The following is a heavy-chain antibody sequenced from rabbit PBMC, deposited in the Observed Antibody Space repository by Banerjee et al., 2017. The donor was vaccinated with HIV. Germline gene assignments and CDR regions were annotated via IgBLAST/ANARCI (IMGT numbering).Heavy chain of an antibody. D-gene: IGHD2-1*01. CDR1: GFDFSSYG. CDR3: ARETYDDYGDRYFTL. V-gene: IGHV1S39*01. CDR2: IDPVFRST. Sequence: QEQLVESGGGLVQPGGSLKLSCKASGFDFSSYGVSWVRQAPGKGLEWIGYIDPVFRSTYYASWAKGRFTSSKTSSTTVTLQMTSLTAADMATYFCARETYDDYGDRYFTLWGPGTLVTV. J-gene: IGHJ4*01.